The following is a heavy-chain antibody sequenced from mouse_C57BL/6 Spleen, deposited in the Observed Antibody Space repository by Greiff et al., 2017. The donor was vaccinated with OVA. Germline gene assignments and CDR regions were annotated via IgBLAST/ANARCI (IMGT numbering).Heavy chain of an antibody. V-gene: IGHV1-15*01. CDR1: GYTFTDYE. J-gene: IGHJ2*01. Sequence: VHLVESGAELVRPGASVTLSCKASGYTFTDYEMHWVKQTPVHGLEWIGAIDPETGGTAYNQKFKGKAILTADKSSSTAYMELRSLTSEDSAVYYCTRLAYWGQGTTLTVSS. CDR3: TRLAY. CDR2: IDPETGGT.